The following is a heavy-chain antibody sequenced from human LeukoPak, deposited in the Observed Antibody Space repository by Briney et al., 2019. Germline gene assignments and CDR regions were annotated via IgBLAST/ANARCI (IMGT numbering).Heavy chain of an antibody. CDR3: ARDLMVRGVKPIDV. Sequence: GGSLRLSCAASGFTFSTYSMNWVRQAPGKGLEWVSSISSSNSYIYYADSVKGRFTISRDNAKNSLYLQMNSLRAEDTAVYYCARDLMVRGVKPIDVWGKGTTLTVS. D-gene: IGHD3-10*01. J-gene: IGHJ6*03. CDR2: ISSSNSYI. CDR1: GFTFSTYS. V-gene: IGHV3-21*01.